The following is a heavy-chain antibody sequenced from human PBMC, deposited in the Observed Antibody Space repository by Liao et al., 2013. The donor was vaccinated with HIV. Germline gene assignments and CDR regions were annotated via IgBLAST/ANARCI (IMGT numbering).Heavy chain of an antibody. CDR1: GGSISSGDYY. Sequence: QVQLQESGPGLVRPSQTLSLTCSVSGGSISSGDYYWSWIRQPAGRGLEYIGRIHSSGRTNYNPSLKNRVTISRDTSKNQFSLELISVTAADTAVYFCARDTYCGSDCYRVGKGGFDYWGLGTLVTVSS. J-gene: IGHJ4*02. V-gene: IGHV4-61*02. CDR2: IHSSGRT. CDR3: ARDTYCGSDCYRVGKGGFDY. D-gene: IGHD2-21*01.